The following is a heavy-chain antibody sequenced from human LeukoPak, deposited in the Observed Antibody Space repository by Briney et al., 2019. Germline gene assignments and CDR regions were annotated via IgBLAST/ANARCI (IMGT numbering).Heavy chain of an antibody. CDR2: IPYDGSNK. CDR1: GFTFSSYG. J-gene: IGHJ3*02. CDR3: AKVRGYCSSTSCYGAFDI. V-gene: IGHV3-30*18. Sequence: GGSLRLSCAASGFTFSSYGMHWVRQAPGKGLEWVTLIPYDGSNKYYAASVKGRFTISRDNSKNTLYLQMNSLRAEDTAVYYCAKVRGYCSSTSCYGAFDIWGQGTMVTVSS. D-gene: IGHD2-2*03.